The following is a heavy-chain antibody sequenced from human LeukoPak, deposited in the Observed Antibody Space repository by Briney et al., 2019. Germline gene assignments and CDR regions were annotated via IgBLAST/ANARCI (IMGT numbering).Heavy chain of an antibody. Sequence: GGSLRLSCAASGFTFSSYWMTWVRQALGKGLECVADIKQDGREKYYVDSVKGRFTISRDNAKNSVYLQMNSLRAEDTAVYYCARGAGSNTPPLFCSRTGCYAWYFEYWGQGTLVTVSS. J-gene: IGHJ4*02. CDR3: ARGAGSNTPPLFCSRTGCYAWYFEY. CDR2: IKQDGREK. V-gene: IGHV3-7*04. CDR1: GFTFSSYW. D-gene: IGHD2-2*01.